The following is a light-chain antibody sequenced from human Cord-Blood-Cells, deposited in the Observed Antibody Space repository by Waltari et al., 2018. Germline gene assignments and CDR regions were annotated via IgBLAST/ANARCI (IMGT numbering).Light chain of an antibody. CDR3: CSYAGSSTFAV. V-gene: IGLV2-23*03. CDR2: EGS. Sequence: QSALTQPASVSGSPGQSITISCTGTSSDVGSYNLVSWYQQHPGKAPKLMIYEGSKRPSGVSNRFSGSKSGNTASLTSSGLQAEDEADYYCCSYAGSSTFAVFGGGTKLTVL. CDR1: SSDVGSYNL. J-gene: IGLJ3*02.